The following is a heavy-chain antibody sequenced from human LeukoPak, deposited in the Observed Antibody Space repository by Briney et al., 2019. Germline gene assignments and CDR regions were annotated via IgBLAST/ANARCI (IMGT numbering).Heavy chain of an antibody. CDR3: ATPYCSSTSCYNWGAFDI. CDR1: GYTFTSYD. J-gene: IGHJ3*02. D-gene: IGHD2-2*02. V-gene: IGHV1-8*01. CDR2: MNPNSGNT. Sequence: ASVKVSCKASGYTFTSYDINWVRRATGQGLEWMGWMNPNSGNTGYAQKFQGRVTMTRNTSISTAYMELSSLRSEDTAVYYCATPYCSSTSCYNWGAFDIWGQGTMVTVSS.